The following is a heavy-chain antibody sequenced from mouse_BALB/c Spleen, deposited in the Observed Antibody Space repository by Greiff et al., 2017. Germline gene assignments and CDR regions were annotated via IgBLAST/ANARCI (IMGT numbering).Heavy chain of an antibody. CDR3: ARNYGYEDYYAMDY. CDR2: INPSTGYT. D-gene: IGHD1-2*01. CDR1: GYTFTSYW. J-gene: IGHJ4*01. Sequence: VQLQQSGAELAKPGASVKMSCKASGYTFTSYWMHWVKQRPGQGLEWIGYINPSTGYTEYNQKFKDKATLTADKSSSTAYMQLSSLTSEDSAVYYCARNYGYEDYYAMDYWGQGTSVTVSS. V-gene: IGHV1-7*01.